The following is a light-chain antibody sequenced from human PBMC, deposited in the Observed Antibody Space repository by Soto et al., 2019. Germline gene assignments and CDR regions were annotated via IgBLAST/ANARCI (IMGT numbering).Light chain of an antibody. CDR1: STDIGRYNY. CDR2: DVS. Sequence: QSVLTQPASVSGSPGQSITISCTGTSTDIGRYNYVSWYQQHPGKAPKLMIYDVSNRPSGVFNRFSGSKSGNTASLTISGLQAEDEAYYYCSSYTSSSTYVFGTGTKVTVL. V-gene: IGLV2-14*03. CDR3: SSYTSSSTYV. J-gene: IGLJ1*01.